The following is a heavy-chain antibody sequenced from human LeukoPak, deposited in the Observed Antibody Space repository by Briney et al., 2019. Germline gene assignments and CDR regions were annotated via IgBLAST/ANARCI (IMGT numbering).Heavy chain of an antibody. V-gene: IGHV4-59*01. J-gene: IGHJ3*02. CDR2: IYYSGST. CDR1: GGSISSYY. D-gene: IGHD3-22*01. Sequence: PSETLSLTCTVSGGSISSYYWSWIRQPPGKGLEWIGYIYYSGSTNYNPSLKSRVTISVDTSKNQFSLKLSSVTAADTAVYYCARAPYYYDSSGYYTFGRDLSAFDIWGQGTMVTVSS. CDR3: ARAPYYYDSSGYYTFGRDLSAFDI.